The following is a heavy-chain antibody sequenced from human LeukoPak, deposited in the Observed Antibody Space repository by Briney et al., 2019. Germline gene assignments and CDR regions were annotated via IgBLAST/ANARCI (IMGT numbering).Heavy chain of an antibody. Sequence: PSETLSLTCTVSGGSISSSSYYWGWIRQPPGKGLEWIGSIYYSGSTYYNPSLKSRVTISVDTSKNQFSLKLSSVTAADTAVYYCARAYHFGYSYGLTYFDYRGQGTLVTVSS. D-gene: IGHD5-18*01. CDR1: GGSISSSSYY. J-gene: IGHJ4*02. V-gene: IGHV4-39*07. CDR3: ARAYHFGYSYGLTYFDY. CDR2: IYYSGST.